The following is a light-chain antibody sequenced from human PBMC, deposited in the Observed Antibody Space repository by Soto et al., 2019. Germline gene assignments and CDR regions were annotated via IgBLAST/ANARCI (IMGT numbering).Light chain of an antibody. CDR2: AAS. CDR1: QSITNR. V-gene: IGKV1-9*01. Sequence: IQMTQSPSTLSASVGDRVTITCRARQSITNRLAWYQQKPGTAPKLLIYAASTLQSGVPSRFSGSGSGTEFTLTISSLQPEDFATYYCQQLNSYPLTFGGGTKVDI. J-gene: IGKJ4*01. CDR3: QQLNSYPLT.